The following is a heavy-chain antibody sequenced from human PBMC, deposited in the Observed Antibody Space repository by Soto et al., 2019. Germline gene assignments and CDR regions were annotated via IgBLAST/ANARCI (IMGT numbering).Heavy chain of an antibody. CDR2: IYYSGIT. J-gene: IGHJ2*01. D-gene: IGHD2-2*01. Sequence: QLQLQESGPGLVKPSETLSLTCTVSGGSISSSSYYWGWIRQPPGKGLEWIGSIYYSGITYYNPSLKGRVTISVDTSYNHFSLKLSCVTAAETAVYYCASHIVVVPAANYWYFDLWGRGTLVTVSS. CDR3: ASHIVVVPAANYWYFDL. CDR1: GGSISSSSYY. V-gene: IGHV4-39*01.